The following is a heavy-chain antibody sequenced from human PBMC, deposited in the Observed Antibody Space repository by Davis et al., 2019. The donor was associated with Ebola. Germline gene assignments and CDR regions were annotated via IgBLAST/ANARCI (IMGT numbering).Heavy chain of an antibody. D-gene: IGHD6-13*01. CDR1: GFTFSSYG. V-gene: IGHV3-30*03. Sequence: GESLKISCAASGFTFSSYGMHWVRQAPGKGLEWVAVISYDGSNKYYADSVKGRFTISRDNSKNTLYLQMNSLRAEDTAVYYCARARWVSSWYWDYWGQGTLVTVSS. J-gene: IGHJ4*02. CDR2: ISYDGSNK. CDR3: ARARWVSSWYWDY.